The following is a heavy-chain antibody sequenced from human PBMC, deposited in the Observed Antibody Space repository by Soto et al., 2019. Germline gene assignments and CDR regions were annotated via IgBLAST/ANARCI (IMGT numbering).Heavy chain of an antibody. V-gene: IGHV4-34*01. CDR1: GGPFHGSY. CDR2: INHSGST. CDR3: ARGRGYCSSTSCSNYYYYMDV. Sequence: SETLSLTCAVYGGPFHGSYWSYIRQPPGKGLEWIGEINHSGSTNYNPSLKSRVTISVDTSKNQFSLKLSSVTAADTAVYYCARGRGYCSSTSCSNYYYYMDVWGKGTTVT. D-gene: IGHD2-2*01. J-gene: IGHJ6*03.